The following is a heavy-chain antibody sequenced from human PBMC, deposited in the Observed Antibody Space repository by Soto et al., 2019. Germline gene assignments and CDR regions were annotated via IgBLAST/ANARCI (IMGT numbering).Heavy chain of an antibody. V-gene: IGHV4-31*03. CDR2: IYYSGST. CDR3: ARGWMTTVTTCWFDP. J-gene: IGHJ5*02. CDR1: GGSISSGGYY. Sequence: QVQLQESGPGLVKPSQTLSLTCTVSGGSISSGGYYWSWIRQHPGKGLEWIGYIYYSGSTYYNPSLKSRVTISVDTSKNQFSLKLSSVTAADTAVYYCARGWMTTVTTCWFDPWGQGTLVTVSS. D-gene: IGHD4-17*01.